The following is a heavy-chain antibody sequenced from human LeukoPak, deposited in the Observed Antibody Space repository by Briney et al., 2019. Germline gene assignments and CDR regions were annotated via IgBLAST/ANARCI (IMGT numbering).Heavy chain of an antibody. V-gene: IGHV4-4*07. CDR1: GGSISGYY. CDR3: ARDFLDGDNAFDI. Sequence: SETLSLTCAVSGGSISGYYWTWVRQSAGEGLEWIGRIYSSGNANYNPSLKSRVTMSVDTSKNQFSLKLTSVTAADTAVYYCARDFLDGDNAFDIWGQGTMVTVSS. CDR2: IYSSGNA. D-gene: IGHD3/OR15-3a*01. J-gene: IGHJ3*02.